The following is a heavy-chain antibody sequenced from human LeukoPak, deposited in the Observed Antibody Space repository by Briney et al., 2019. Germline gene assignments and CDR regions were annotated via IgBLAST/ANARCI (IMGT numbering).Heavy chain of an antibody. D-gene: IGHD4-23*01. CDR2: IHYSGFS. V-gene: IGHV4-59*01. Sequence: SQTLSLTCTVSGGSISSDYWSWIRQPPGKGLEWIGYIHYSGFSNYNPSLKSRVTISVATSKNQFSLKLSFVTAADTAVYYCARDLHGGNSGLGYWGQGTLGTVSS. CDR1: GGSISSDY. J-gene: IGHJ1*01. CDR3: ARDLHGGNSGLGY.